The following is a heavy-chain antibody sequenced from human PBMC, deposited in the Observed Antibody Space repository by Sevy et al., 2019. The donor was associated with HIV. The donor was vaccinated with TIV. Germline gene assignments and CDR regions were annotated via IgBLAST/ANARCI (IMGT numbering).Heavy chain of an antibody. D-gene: IGHD1-26*01. V-gene: IGHV4-59*08. CDR1: GGSITSLY. J-gene: IGHJ4*02. Sequence: SETLSLTCTVSGGSITSLYWNWIRRPPGKGLEWIANIYYNGHINYNPSLKSRVTLSLDTSKNQFSLRLSSVTAADTAMYYCAGKNAWGRGYSWGQGTLVTVSS. CDR3: AGKNAWGRGYS. CDR2: IYYNGHI.